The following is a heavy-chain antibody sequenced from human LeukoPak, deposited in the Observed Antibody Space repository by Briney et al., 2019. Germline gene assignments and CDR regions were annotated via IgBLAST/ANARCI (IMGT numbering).Heavy chain of an antibody. J-gene: IGHJ4*02. CDR2: ISSSDNTI. V-gene: IGHV3-48*02. D-gene: IGHD3-22*01. CDR1: GFAFSDYS. CDR3: ARYDSSGLDY. Sequence: PGGSLRLSCAASGFAFSDYSMNWVRQAPGKGLEWVSYISSSDNTIHYADSVKGRFTISRDNAKNSLYLEMNSLRDEDTAVYYCARYDSSGLDYWGQGTLVTVSS.